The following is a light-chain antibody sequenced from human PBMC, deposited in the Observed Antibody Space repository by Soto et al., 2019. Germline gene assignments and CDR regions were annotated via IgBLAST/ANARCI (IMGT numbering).Light chain of an antibody. CDR2: NAS. CDR3: HQRSNWPPFT. CDR1: QTVRTY. J-gene: IGKJ3*01. V-gene: IGKV3-11*01. Sequence: EIVLTQSPATLSLSPGERATLSCRASQTVRTYLAWYQQKPGQAPRLLIYNASNRATGIPARFSGSGSGTDFTLTISSLEPEDSAVYYCHQRSNWPPFTFGPGTKVEIK.